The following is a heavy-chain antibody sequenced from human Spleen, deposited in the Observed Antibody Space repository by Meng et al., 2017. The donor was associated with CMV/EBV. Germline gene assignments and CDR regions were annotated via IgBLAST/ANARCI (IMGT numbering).Heavy chain of an antibody. Sequence: ASVKVSCKASGYTFTRSGISWVRQAPGQGLEWMGWISAYNDNTNYAQKFQGRVTITRNTSISTAYMELSSLRSEDTAVYYCARKRSYYYGMDVWGQGTTVTVSS. CDR2: ISAYNDNT. CDR3: ARKRSYYYGMDV. V-gene: IGHV1-18*04. CDR1: GYTFTRSG. J-gene: IGHJ6*02.